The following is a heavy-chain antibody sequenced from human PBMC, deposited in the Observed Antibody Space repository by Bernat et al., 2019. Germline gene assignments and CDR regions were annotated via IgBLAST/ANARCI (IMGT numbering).Heavy chain of an antibody. CDR1: GGSISSGGYY. Sequence: QVQLQESGPGLVKPSQTLSLTCTVSGGSISSGGYYWSWIRQHPGKGLEWIGYIYYSGSTNYNPSLKSRVTISVDTSKNQFSLKLSSVTAADTAVYYCARDRGVDCNWFEPWGQGTLVTVYS. J-gene: IGHJ5*02. CDR2: IYYSGST. V-gene: IGHV4-31*03. CDR3: ARDRGVDCNWFEP. D-gene: IGHD2-15*01.